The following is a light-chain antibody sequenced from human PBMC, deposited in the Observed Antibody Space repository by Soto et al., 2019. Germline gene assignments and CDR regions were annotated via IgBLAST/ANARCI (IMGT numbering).Light chain of an antibody. J-gene: IGKJ5*01. Sequence: ETVMTQSPATLSVSPGERATLSCRASQSVSNNLAWYQQKPSQAPRLLIYGASTRATGIPARFSGSGSGTEFTLTISSLQSEDCAVYYCQQYNDWPPVTFGQGTRLEIK. CDR3: QQYNDWPPVT. CDR1: QSVSNN. V-gene: IGKV3-15*01. CDR2: GAS.